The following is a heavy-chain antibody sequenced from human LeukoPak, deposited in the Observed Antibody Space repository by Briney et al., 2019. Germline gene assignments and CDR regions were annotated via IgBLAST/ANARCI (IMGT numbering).Heavy chain of an antibody. Sequence: GGSLRLSCATSGFTFSRHWMSWVRQAPGKGPEWVANIKQDGSESYYVESVKGRFTISRDNCKNSLYLQMNSLRVEDTAVYYCARDGGHSTDLDYWGQGILVTVSS. D-gene: IGHD2/OR15-2a*01. V-gene: IGHV3-7*01. J-gene: IGHJ4*02. CDR2: IKQDGSES. CDR3: ARDGGHSTDLDY. CDR1: GFTFSRHW.